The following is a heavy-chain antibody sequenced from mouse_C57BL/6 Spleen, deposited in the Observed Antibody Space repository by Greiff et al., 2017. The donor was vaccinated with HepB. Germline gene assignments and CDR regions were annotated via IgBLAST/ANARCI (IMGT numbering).Heavy chain of an antibody. D-gene: IGHD1-1*01. CDR1: GYSITSGYY. J-gene: IGHJ3*01. CDR2: ISYDGSN. V-gene: IGHV3-6*01. CDR3: ARGSYYGSSSAWFAY. Sequence: DVHLVESGPGLVKPSQSLSLTCSVTGYSITSGYYWNWIRQFPGNKLEWMGYISYDGSNNYNPSLKNRISITRDTSKNQFFLKLNSVTTEDTATYYCARGSYYGSSSAWFAYWGQGTLVTVSA.